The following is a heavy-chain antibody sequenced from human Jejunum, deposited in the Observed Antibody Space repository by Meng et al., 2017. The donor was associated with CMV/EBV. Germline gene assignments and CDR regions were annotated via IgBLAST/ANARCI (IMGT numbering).Heavy chain of an antibody. J-gene: IGHJ4*02. Sequence: QVQLVESGXXXXXAXGSXRVSCAASGSMCSRDGMHWVRQAPGKGLEWVAFIRYDGSNEYYAGSVKGRFTISRDNSKNTLYLQMNSLRVEDTAMYYCAKSGSVGYCSGGSCGFGDYWGQGTLVTVSS. V-gene: IGHV3-30*02. CDR1: GSMCSRDG. D-gene: IGHD2-15*01. CDR2: IRYDGSNE. CDR3: AKSGSVGYCSGGSCGFGDY.